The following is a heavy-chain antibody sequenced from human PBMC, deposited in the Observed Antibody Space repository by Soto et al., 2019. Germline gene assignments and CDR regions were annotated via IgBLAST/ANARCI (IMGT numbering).Heavy chain of an antibody. Sequence: ASVKVSCKASGYTFTGYYMHWVRQAPGQGLEWMGWINPNSGGTNYAQKFQGWVTMTRDTSISTAYMELSRLRSDDTAVYYCARKADLNYYESGGIGYFDYWGQGTLVTVPS. CDR3: ARKADLNYYESGGIGYFDY. V-gene: IGHV1-2*04. CDR1: GYTFTGYY. CDR2: INPNSGGT. J-gene: IGHJ4*02. D-gene: IGHD3-22*01.